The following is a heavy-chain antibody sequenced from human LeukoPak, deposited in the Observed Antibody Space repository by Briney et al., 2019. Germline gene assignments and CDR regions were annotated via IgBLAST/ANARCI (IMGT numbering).Heavy chain of an antibody. CDR3: ARDHAHPIKRCSGGSCSLVYYYGMDV. J-gene: IGHJ6*02. V-gene: IGHV3-33*01. CDR1: GFTFSSYG. CDR2: IWYDGSNK. Sequence: GGSLRLSCAASGFTFSSYGMHWVRQAPGKGLEWVAVIWYDGSNKYYADSVKGRFTISRDNSKNTLYLQMNSLRAEDTAVYYCARDHAHPIKRCSGGSCSLVYYYGMDVWGQGTTVTVSS. D-gene: IGHD2-15*01.